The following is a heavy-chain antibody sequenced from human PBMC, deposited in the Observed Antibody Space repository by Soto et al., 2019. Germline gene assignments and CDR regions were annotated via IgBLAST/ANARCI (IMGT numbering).Heavy chain of an antibody. J-gene: IGHJ3*01. CDR2: IKGDASNT. CDR1: GFTFSNYW. D-gene: IGHD3-10*01. Sequence: EVQLVESGGGLFQPGGSLRLSCEASGFTFSNYWMHWVRQVPGKGLVWVSRIKGDASNTNYADFVKGRFTISRDNAKNTVYLQMNSLTAEDTAVYYCARGIPGYSGSDVWGQGTMVTVSS. V-gene: IGHV3-74*01. CDR3: ARGIPGYSGSDV.